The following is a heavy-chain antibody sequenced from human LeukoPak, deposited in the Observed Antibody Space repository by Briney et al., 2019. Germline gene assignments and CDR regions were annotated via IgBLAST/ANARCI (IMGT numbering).Heavy chain of an antibody. CDR1: GYTFTGYY. Sequence: GASVKVSCKASGYTFTGYYMHWVRQAPGQGLEWMGLINPNSGGTNYAQKFQGRVTMTRDTSISTAYMELSRLRSDDTAVYYCAREDCSSTSCYSLGSWFDPWGQGTLVTVSS. D-gene: IGHD2-2*01. CDR2: INPNSGGT. CDR3: AREDCSSTSCYSLGSWFDP. V-gene: IGHV1-2*02. J-gene: IGHJ5*02.